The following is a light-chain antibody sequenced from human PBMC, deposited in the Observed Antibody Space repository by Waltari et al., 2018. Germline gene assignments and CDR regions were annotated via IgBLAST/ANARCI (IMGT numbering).Light chain of an antibody. CDR1: QSVGMS. V-gene: IGKV3-20*01. Sequence: IVLTQSPGTLSLSPGERANLSCWASQSVGMSLAWYQQKRGQAPRLLIYGASTRATGIPDRFSGSGSGTDFSLTISRLEPEDFAVYYCQHYVRLPVTFGQGTKVEI. CDR3: QHYVRLPVT. J-gene: IGKJ1*01. CDR2: GAS.